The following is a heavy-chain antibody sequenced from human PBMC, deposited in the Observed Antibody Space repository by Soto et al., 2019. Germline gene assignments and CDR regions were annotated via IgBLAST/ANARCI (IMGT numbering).Heavy chain of an antibody. J-gene: IGHJ4*02. V-gene: IGHV1-2*04. D-gene: IGHD5-18*01. CDR3: ARDLGDTAMGRNYFDY. Sequence: ASVKVSCKASGYTFTGYYMHWVRQAPGQGLEWMGWINPNSGGTNYAQKFQGWVTMTRDTSISTAYMELSRLRSDDTAVYYCARDLGDTAMGRNYFDYWGQGTLVTVSS. CDR1: GYTFTGYY. CDR2: INPNSGGT.